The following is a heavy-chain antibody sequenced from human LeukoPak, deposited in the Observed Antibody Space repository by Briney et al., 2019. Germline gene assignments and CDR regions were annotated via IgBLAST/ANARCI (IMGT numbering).Heavy chain of an antibody. Sequence: GGSLRLSCAASGFTFSSYSMNWVRQAPGKGLEWASSISSSSSYIYYADSVKGRFTISRDNAKNSLYLQMNSLRAEDTAVYYCAREDSSTWSFDSWGQGTLVTVSS. CDR3: AREDSSTWSFDS. J-gene: IGHJ4*02. D-gene: IGHD6-13*01. CDR2: ISSSSSYI. CDR1: GFTFSSYS. V-gene: IGHV3-21*01.